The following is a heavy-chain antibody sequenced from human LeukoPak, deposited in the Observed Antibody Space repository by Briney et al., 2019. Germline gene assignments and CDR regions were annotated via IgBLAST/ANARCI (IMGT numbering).Heavy chain of an antibody. V-gene: IGHV3-30*03. J-gene: IGHJ4*02. Sequence: PGGSLRLSCTASGFTFSSYGMHWVRQAPGKGLEWVAVISYDGSNEYYADSVKGRFTISRDNSKNTLYLQMNSLRAEDTAVYYCAREGLPYYDSSGYYSNWGQGTLVTVSS. D-gene: IGHD3-22*01. CDR1: GFTFSSYG. CDR3: AREGLPYYDSSGYYSN. CDR2: ISYDGSNE.